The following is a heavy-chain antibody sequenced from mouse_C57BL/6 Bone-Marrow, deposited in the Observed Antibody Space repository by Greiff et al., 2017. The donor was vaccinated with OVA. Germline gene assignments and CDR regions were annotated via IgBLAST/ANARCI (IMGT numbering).Heavy chain of an antibody. V-gene: IGHV8-8*01. CDR1: GFSLSTFGMG. CDR2: IWWDDDK. Sequence: QVTLKESGPGILQPSQTLSLTCSFFGFSLSTFGMGVGWIRQPSGKGLEWLAHIWWDDDKYYNPALKSRLTISTDTSKNQVFLKIANVDTADTATNYCARIACGNYNFDYWGQGTTRTVSS. D-gene: IGHD2-1*01. J-gene: IGHJ2*01. CDR3: ARIACGNYNFDY.